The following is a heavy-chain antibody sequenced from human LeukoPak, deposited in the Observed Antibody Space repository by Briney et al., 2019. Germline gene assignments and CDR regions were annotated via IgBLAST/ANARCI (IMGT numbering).Heavy chain of an antibody. CDR3: AREDPLLWGYYYYYGMDV. CDR2: INSDGSST. Sequence: GGSLRLSCAASGFNFSSYWMHWVRQAPGKGLVWVSRINSDGSSTSYADSVKGRFTISRDNAKNTLYLQMNSLRAEDTAVYYCAREDPLLWGYYYYYGMDVWGQGTTVTVSS. V-gene: IGHV3-74*01. J-gene: IGHJ6*02. D-gene: IGHD3-10*01. CDR1: GFNFSSYW.